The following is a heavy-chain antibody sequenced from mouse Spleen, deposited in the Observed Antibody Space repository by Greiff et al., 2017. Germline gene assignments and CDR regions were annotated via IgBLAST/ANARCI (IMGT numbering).Heavy chain of an antibody. CDR1: GYTFTSYW. CDR2: INPSNGRT. V-gene: IGHV1S81*02. Sequence: QVQLKQPGAELVKPGASVKLSCKASGYTFTSYWMHWVKQRPGQGLEWIGEINPSNGRTNYNEKFKSKATLTVDKSSSTAYMQLSSLTSEDSAVYYCARVTMITTTGFAYWGQGTLVTVSA. D-gene: IGHD2-4*01. J-gene: IGHJ3*01. CDR3: ARVTMITTTGFAY.